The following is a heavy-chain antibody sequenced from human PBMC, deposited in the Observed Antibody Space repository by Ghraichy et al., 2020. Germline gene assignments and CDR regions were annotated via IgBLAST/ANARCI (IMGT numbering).Heavy chain of an antibody. CDR3: ARDLGYSRGWYDWTGGYYYGMDV. CDR1: GFTFSSYW. J-gene: IGHJ6*02. CDR2: IKQDGSEK. Sequence: GESLNISCAASGFTFSSYWMSWVRQAPGKGLEWVANIKQDGSEKYYVDSVKGRFTISRDNAKNSLYLQMNSLRAEDTAVYYCARDLGYSRGWYDWTGGYYYGMDVWGQGTTVTVSS. D-gene: IGHD6-19*01. V-gene: IGHV3-7*03.